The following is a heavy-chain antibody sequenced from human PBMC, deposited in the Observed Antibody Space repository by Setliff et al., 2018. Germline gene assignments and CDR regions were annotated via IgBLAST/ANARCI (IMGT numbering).Heavy chain of an antibody. CDR1: GFTFNTYW. J-gene: IGHJ3*02. CDR3: ARAKGVVNPIDAFDI. D-gene: IGHD3-3*01. V-gene: IGHV3-7*01. CDR2: ITHDGSKT. Sequence: GGSLRLSCAGSGFTFNTYWMTWVRQAPGKGLEWVASITHDGSKTYILDSVKGRFTISRDNTKNSLYLQMNSLRGEDTAVYYCARAKGVVNPIDAFDIWGQGTVVTVSS.